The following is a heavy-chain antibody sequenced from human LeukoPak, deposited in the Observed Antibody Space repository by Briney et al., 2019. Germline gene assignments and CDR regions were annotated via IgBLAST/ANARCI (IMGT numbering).Heavy chain of an antibody. CDR2: ITSGSTI. D-gene: IGHD3-10*02. CDR3: AELGITMIGGV. Sequence: GGSLRLSCAASGFTFSDYYMSWIRQAPGKGLEWVSYITSGSTIYYADSVKGRFTISRDNAKNSLYLQMNSLRAEDTAVYYCAELGITMIGGVWGKGTTVTISS. V-gene: IGHV3-69-1*02. J-gene: IGHJ6*04. CDR1: GFTFSDYY.